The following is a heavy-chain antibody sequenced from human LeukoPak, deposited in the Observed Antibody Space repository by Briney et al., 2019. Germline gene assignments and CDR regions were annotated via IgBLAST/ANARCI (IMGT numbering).Heavy chain of an antibody. CDR3: ARAIRILTGYYLYYFDY. CDR2: MNPNSGNT. CDR1: GYTFTSYD. Sequence: GASVKVSCKASGYTFTSYDINWVRQATGQGLEWMGWMNPNSGNTGYAQEFQGRVTMTRNTSISTAYMELSSLRSEDTAVYYCARAIRILTGYYLYYFDYWGQGTLVTVSS. D-gene: IGHD3-9*01. J-gene: IGHJ4*02. V-gene: IGHV1-8*01.